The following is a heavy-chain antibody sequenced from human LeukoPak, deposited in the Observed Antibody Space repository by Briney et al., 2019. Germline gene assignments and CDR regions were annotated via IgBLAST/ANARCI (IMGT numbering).Heavy chain of an antibody. CDR1: GFTVSVNY. V-gene: IGHV3-53*01. J-gene: IGHJ4*02. CDR3: ARDGSYARSFDY. Sequence: PGGSLRLSCAASGFTVSVNYMSWVRQAPGKGLEWVSVIYSGGSTYYADSVKGRFTISRDNSKNPVYLKMSSLRAEDTAVYYCARDGSYARSFDYWGQGSLVTVSS. D-gene: IGHD2-2*01. CDR2: IYSGGST.